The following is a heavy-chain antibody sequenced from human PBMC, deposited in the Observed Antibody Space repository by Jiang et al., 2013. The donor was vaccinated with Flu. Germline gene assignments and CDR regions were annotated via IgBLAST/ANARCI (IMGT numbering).Heavy chain of an antibody. Sequence: SGAEVKKPGSSVKVSCKASGGTFSSYTISWVRQAPGQGLEWMGRIIPILGIANYAQKFQGRVTITADKSTSTAYMELSSLRSEDTAVYYCARTPREVVGKGAFDIWGQGTMVTVSS. CDR3: ARTPREVVGKGAFDI. D-gene: IGHD3-22*01. J-gene: IGHJ3*02. V-gene: IGHV1-69*04. CDR1: GGTFSSYT. CDR2: IIPILGIA.